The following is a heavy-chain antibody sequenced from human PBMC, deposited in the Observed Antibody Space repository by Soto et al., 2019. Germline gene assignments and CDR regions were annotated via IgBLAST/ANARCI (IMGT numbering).Heavy chain of an antibody. CDR1: GYTFTNYY. J-gene: IGHJ4*02. Sequence: QVQLVHSGAEVKKPGASVKVSCKAYGYTFTNYYIHWVRQAPGQGLEWLGVINPSGGNTNYAQEFQGRVTMTRDTSTSTIYMELSGLTSEDTAVYFCARLDGSSWYTDFWGQGTLVTVTS. CDR2: INPSGGNT. CDR3: ARLDGSSWYTDF. D-gene: IGHD6-19*01. V-gene: IGHV1-46*01.